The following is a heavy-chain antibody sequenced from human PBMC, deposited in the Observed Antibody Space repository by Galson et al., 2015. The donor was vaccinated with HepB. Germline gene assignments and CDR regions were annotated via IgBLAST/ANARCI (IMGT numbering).Heavy chain of an antibody. J-gene: IGHJ4*02. CDR1: GFNLRSYW. Sequence: SLRLSCATSGFNLRSYWMSWVRHSPGKGLEWVANIKQDGGETYYLDSVKGRFTISRDNAKSSVYLQMNSLRAEDTAVYYCARISPWWGQGTLVTVSS. CDR3: ARISPW. CDR2: IKQDGGET. V-gene: IGHV3-7*03. D-gene: IGHD3-3*02.